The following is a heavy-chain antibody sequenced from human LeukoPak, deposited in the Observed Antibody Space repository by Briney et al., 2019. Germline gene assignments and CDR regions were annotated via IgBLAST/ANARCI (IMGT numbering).Heavy chain of an antibody. Sequence: GGSLRLSCAASGFTFSSYAMHWVRQAPGKGLEWVAVKSYDGSDKYYADSVKGRFTISRDNSKNTLYLQMNSLRAEDTAVYYCARDRSSSWLWTYYYYGMDVWGQGTTVTVSS. D-gene: IGHD6-13*01. J-gene: IGHJ6*02. V-gene: IGHV3-30-3*01. CDR2: KSYDGSDK. CDR3: ARDRSSSWLWTYYYYGMDV. CDR1: GFTFSSYA.